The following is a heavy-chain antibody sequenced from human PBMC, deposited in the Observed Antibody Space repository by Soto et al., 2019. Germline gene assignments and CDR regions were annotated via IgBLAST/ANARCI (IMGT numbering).Heavy chain of an antibody. D-gene: IGHD2-15*01. V-gene: IGHV3-15*01. CDR1: GFTFSNAW. CDR3: TLPCSGGSCQARTDYGDST. CDR2: IKSKTDGGTT. Sequence: GGSLRLSCAASGFTFSNAWMSWVRQAPGKGLEWVGRIKSKTDGGTTDYAAPVKGRFTISRDDSKNTLYLQMNSLKTEDTAVYYCTLPCSGGSCQARTDYGDSTWGQGTLVTVSS. J-gene: IGHJ5*02.